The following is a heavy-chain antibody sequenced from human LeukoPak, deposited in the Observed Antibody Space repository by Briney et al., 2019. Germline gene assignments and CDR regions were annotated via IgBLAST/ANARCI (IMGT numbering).Heavy chain of an antibody. J-gene: IGHJ4*02. CDR2: ISSSGTTI. CDR1: GFTISSYE. CDR3: ARVSGSTAGHVFDY. V-gene: IGHV3-48*03. D-gene: IGHD6-13*01. Sequence: GGSLRLSCAASGFTISSYEMNWVRQAPGKGLEWVSYISSSGTTIYYADSVKGRFTISRDNAKNSLYLQMNSLRAEDTAVYYCARVSGSTAGHVFDYWGQGTLVTVSS.